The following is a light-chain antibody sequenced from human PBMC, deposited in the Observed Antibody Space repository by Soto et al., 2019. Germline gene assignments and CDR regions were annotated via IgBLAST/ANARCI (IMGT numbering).Light chain of an antibody. CDR3: QHHNSYSGA. Sequence: DIQMTQSPSTLSVSVGDRVTITCRASQTISSWLAWYQQQPGKDPQLLIYKASTFKSGVPSRFSGSGSCTEFTLIISSLQADDFVADYYQHHNSYSGAFGQGTKVEL. CDR2: KAS. CDR1: QTISSW. J-gene: IGKJ1*01. V-gene: IGKV1-5*03.